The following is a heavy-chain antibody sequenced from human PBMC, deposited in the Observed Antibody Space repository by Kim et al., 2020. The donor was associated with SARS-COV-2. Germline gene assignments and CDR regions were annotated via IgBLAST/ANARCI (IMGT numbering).Heavy chain of an antibody. Sequence: SETLSLTCAVYGGSFSGYYWSWIRQPPGKGLEWIGEINHSGSTNYNPSLKSRVTISVDTSKNQFSLKLSSVTAADTAVYYCARGTNRIFGIAVAGTTLGNWLDPWGQGTLVTVSS. CDR2: INHSGST. CDR3: ARGTNRIFGIAVAGTTLGNWLDP. V-gene: IGHV4-34*01. D-gene: IGHD6-19*01. CDR1: GGSFSGYY. J-gene: IGHJ5*02.